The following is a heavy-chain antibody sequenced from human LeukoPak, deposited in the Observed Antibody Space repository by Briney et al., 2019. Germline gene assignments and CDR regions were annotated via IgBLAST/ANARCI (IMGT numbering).Heavy chain of an antibody. CDR2: INPNSGGT. CDR3: ARGLDCSSTSCYAYYYYYMDV. J-gene: IGHJ6*03. D-gene: IGHD2-2*01. V-gene: IGHV1-2*02. CDR1: GYTFTGYY. Sequence: GASVKVSCKASGYTFTGYYTHWVRQAPGQGLEWMGWINPNSGGTNYAQKFQGRVTMTRDTSISTAYMELSRLRSDDTAVYYCARGLDCSSTSCYAYYYYYMDVWGKGTTVTVSS.